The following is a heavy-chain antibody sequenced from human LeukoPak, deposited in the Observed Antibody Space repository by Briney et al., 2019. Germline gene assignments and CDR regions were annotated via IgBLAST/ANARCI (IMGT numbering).Heavy chain of an antibody. CDR3: AKVDYWSPENYLDS. CDR2: ISGTGGST. V-gene: IGHV3-23*01. Sequence: PGGSLRLSCVASGFTFSSNAMSGVRQAPGKGLEWVSAISGTGGSTYYADSVKGRFTISRDNSQNTVHLQMDNLRADDTAVYYCAKVDYWSPENYLDSWGQGTLVTVSS. D-gene: IGHD1-1*01. J-gene: IGHJ4*02. CDR1: GFTFSSNA.